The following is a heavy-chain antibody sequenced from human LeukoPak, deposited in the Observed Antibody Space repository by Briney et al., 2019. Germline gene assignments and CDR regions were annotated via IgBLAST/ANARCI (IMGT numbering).Heavy chain of an antibody. Sequence: SETLSLTCAVYGGSFSGYYWSWIRQPPGKGLDWIGEFILVGSTNSNPSLKSRVTISVDTSKNQFSLKLSSVTAADTAVYYCARVKYVDIVATTRHIAVAGIGYYFDYWGQGTLVTVSS. CDR1: GGSFSGYY. D-gene: IGHD5-12*01. J-gene: IGHJ4*02. CDR3: ARVKYVDIVATTRHIAVAGIGYYFDY. CDR2: FILVGST. V-gene: IGHV4-34*12.